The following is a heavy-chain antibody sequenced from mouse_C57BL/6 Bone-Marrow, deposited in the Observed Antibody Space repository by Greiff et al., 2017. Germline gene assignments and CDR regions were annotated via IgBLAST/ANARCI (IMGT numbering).Heavy chain of an antibody. V-gene: IGHV5-9-1*02. D-gene: IGHD1-1*01. CDR1: GFTFSSYA. CDR2: LSSGGDYI. J-gene: IGHJ4*01. CDR3: FTTVVDYAMDY. Sequence: EVKLQESGEGLVKPGGSLKLSCAASGFTFSSYAMSWVRQTPEKRLEWVAYLSSGGDYIYYADTVKGRFTISRDNARNTLYLQMSSLKSEDTAMYYSFTTVVDYAMDYWGQGTSVTVSS.